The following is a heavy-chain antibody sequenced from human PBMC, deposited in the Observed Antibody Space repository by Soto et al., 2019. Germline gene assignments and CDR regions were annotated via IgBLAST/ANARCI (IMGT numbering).Heavy chain of an antibody. J-gene: IGHJ6*02. D-gene: IGHD5-18*01. Sequence: GGSLRLSCAASGFTFSSYGMHWVRQAPGKGLEWVALISYDGTNKYYADSVKGRFTISRDNFKNTLYLQMNSLRAEDTAVYYCAKERFGHLWLEDYGMDVWGQGTTVPVSS. CDR3: AKERFGHLWLEDYGMDV. CDR2: ISYDGTNK. CDR1: GFTFSSYG. V-gene: IGHV3-30*18.